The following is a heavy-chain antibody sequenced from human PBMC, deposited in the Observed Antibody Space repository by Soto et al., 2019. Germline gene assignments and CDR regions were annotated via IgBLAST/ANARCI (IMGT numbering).Heavy chain of an antibody. J-gene: IGHJ4*02. D-gene: IGHD6-6*01. CDR1: GGSISSYY. Sequence: PSETLSLTCTVSGGSISSYYWSWIRQPPGKGLEWIGYIYYSGSTNYNPSLKSRVTISVDTSKNQFSLKLSSVTAADTAVYYCASIAAHKGYFDYWGQGXLVTVSS. CDR3: ASIAAHKGYFDY. V-gene: IGHV4-59*01. CDR2: IYYSGST.